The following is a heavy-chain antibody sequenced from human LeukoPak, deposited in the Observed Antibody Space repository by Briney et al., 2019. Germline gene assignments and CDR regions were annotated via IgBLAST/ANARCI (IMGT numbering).Heavy chain of an antibody. V-gene: IGHV3-23*01. J-gene: IGHJ4*02. CDR1: GFTFRGFA. Sequence: GGSLRLSCAASGFTFRGFAMTWVRQAPGKELEWVSGISDSGGSTYYADSVKGRFTISRDNSKNTLYLQMNSLRAEDTAVYYCAKTMGAIDHDYWGQGTLVTVSS. D-gene: IGHD1-26*01. CDR2: ISDSGGST. CDR3: AKTMGAIDHDY.